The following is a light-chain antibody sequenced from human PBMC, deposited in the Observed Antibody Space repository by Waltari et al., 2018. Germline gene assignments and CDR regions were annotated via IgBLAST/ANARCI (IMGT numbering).Light chain of an antibody. V-gene: IGLV1-44*01. J-gene: IGLJ3*02. CDR3: ATWDGSVNGDWV. CDR1: AANIHTHF. Sequence: QSVLSQPPAASGTPGQRVPLPCSATAANIHTHFVPWYPPPPAAAPTPLLQRNNHRPSGVPDRFSGSKSGTSASLAISGLRSEDEALYYCATWDGSVNGDWVFGGGTKLTVL. CDR2: RNN.